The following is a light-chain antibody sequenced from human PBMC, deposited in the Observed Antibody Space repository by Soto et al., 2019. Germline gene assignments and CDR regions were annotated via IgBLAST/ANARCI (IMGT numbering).Light chain of an antibody. Sequence: SALTXPRSVSGSPGQSVTISCTGTSSDVGGYNYVSWYQQHPGKAPKLMIFDVSKRPSGVPDRFSGSKSDNTASLTISGLQAEDEADYYCCSYAGNYTYVFGTGTKV. V-gene: IGLV2-11*01. CDR1: SSDVGGYNY. J-gene: IGLJ1*01. CDR3: CSYAGNYTYV. CDR2: DVS.